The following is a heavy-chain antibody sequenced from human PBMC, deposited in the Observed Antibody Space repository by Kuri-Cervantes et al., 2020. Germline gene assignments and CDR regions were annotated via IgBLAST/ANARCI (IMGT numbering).Heavy chain of an antibody. CDR3: ARESRPHGYTYYYGMDV. CDR2: INHSGST. V-gene: IGHV4-34*01. D-gene: IGHD5-24*01. CDR1: GGSCSGYY. J-gene: IGHJ6*02. Sequence: GSLRLSCAVHGGSCSGYYWSWIRQPPGKGLEWIGEINHSGSTDYNPSLKSRVTISVDTSKNQFSLKLSSVTAADTALYYCARESRPHGYTYYYGMDVWGQGTTVTVSS.